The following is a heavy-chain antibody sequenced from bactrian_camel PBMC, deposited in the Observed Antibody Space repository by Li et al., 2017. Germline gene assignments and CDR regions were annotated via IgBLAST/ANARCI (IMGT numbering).Heavy chain of an antibody. CDR3: AADPYPRYCTGGYCYTDFRD. CDR1: GYTDTMNC. D-gene: IGHD2*01. J-gene: IGHJ4*01. V-gene: IGHV3S53*01. CDR2: IDSDGSI. Sequence: VQLVESGGGLVQPGGSLRLSCAASGYTDTMNCMGWFRQAPGKEREGVAAIDSDGSITYADSVKGRFTISRDNDKGTLDLQMNGLKPEDTAVYYCAADPYPRYCTGGYCYTDFRDWGQGTQVTVS.